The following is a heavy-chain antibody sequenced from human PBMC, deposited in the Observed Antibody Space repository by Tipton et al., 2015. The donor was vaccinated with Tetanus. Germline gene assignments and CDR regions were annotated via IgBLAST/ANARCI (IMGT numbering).Heavy chain of an antibody. Sequence: TLSLTCTVSGGSVRSGDYDWNWIRQPPGKGLEWIGYIYYSGSTNYNPSLKSRVTISVDTSKNQFSLKLSSVTAADTAVYYCARGTGDYWGQGTLVTVSS. J-gene: IGHJ4*02. V-gene: IGHV4-61*08. CDR3: ARGTGDY. CDR2: IYYSGST. D-gene: IGHD1-14*01. CDR1: GGSVRSGDYD.